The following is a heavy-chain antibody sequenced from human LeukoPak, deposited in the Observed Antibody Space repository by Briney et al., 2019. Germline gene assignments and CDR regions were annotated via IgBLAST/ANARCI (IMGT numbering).Heavy chain of an antibody. CDR1: GGSISSYY. V-gene: IGHV4-4*07. D-gene: IGHD4-11*01. CDR3: AREGRTVTHSYYFDY. J-gene: IGHJ4*02. CDR2: IYTSGST. Sequence: TSETLSLTCTVSGGSISSYYWSWIRQPAGKGLEWIGRIYTSGSTNYNPSLKSRATMSVDTSKNQFSLKLSSVTAADTAVYYCAREGRTVTHSYYFDYWGQGTLVTVSS.